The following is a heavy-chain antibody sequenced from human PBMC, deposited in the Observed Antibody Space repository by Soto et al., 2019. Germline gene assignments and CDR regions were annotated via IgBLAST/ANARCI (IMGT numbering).Heavy chain of an antibody. D-gene: IGHD1-26*01. Sequence: QVQLQESGPGLVKPSGTLSLTCAVSGGSISSSNWWSWVRQPPGKRLEWIGEIYHSGSTNYNPSLKTRVTISVDRSRNQFSLKLGSVTAAATAVYSCAKVSGSYCYGMDVWGQGTTVTVSS. V-gene: IGHV4-4*02. J-gene: IGHJ6*02. CDR1: GGSISSSNW. CDR2: IYHSGST. CDR3: AKVSGSYCYGMDV.